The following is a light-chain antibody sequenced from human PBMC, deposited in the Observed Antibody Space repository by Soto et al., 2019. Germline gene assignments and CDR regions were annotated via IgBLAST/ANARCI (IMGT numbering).Light chain of an antibody. Sequence: EIVMTQAPATLSVSPGERATLSCRASQSVSSNLAWYQQKPDQAPRLLIYGASTRATGIPARCSGSGSGTDLTLTIGSLQSEDVAVYYCQQYNNWWTFGQGTKVDIK. CDR1: QSVSSN. CDR3: QQYNNWWT. CDR2: GAS. J-gene: IGKJ1*01. V-gene: IGKV3-15*01.